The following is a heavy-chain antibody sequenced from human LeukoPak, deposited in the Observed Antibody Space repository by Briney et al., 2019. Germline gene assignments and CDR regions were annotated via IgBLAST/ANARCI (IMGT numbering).Heavy chain of an antibody. J-gene: IGHJ4*02. CDR2: IYYSGST. Sequence: SETLSLTCTVSGGSISSYYWSWIRQPPGKGLEWIGYIYYSGSTNYNPSLKSRVTISVDTSKNQFSLKLSSATAADTAVYYCASSFTYYYGSGSRSVDYWGQGTLVTVSS. CDR1: GGSISSYY. V-gene: IGHV4-59*12. D-gene: IGHD3-10*01. CDR3: ASSFTYYYGSGSRSVDY.